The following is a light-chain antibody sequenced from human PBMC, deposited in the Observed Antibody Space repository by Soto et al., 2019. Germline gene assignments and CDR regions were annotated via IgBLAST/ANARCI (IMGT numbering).Light chain of an antibody. CDR1: QSISSW. CDR2: DAS. V-gene: IGKV1-5*01. CDR3: QQYNSYRT. J-gene: IGKJ1*01. Sequence: DIQMPQSPSTLSASVGDSVTITCRASQSISSWLAWYQQKPGKAPKLLIYDASSLESGVPSRFSGSGSGTDFALTISSLQPDDFATYYCQQYNSYRTVGQGTKVDIK.